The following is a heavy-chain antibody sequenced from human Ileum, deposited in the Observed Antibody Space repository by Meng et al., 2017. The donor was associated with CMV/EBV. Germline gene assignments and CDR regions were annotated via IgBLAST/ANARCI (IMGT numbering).Heavy chain of an antibody. Sequence: GESLKISCAASGFTFTTYGMHWVRQAPGKGLEWVAFIAYDGSNKHYADSMKGRFTISRDNSKSTLYLQMNSLRPEDTAVYYCAKGPSHYSAFVFFDYWGQGTLVTVSS. D-gene: IGHD2-15*01. CDR3: AKGPSHYSAFVFFDY. CDR2: IAYDGSNK. V-gene: IGHV3-30*02. CDR1: GFTFTTYG. J-gene: IGHJ4*02.